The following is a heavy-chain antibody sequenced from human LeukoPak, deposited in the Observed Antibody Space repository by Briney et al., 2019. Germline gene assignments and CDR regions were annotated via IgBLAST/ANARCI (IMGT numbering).Heavy chain of an antibody. CDR3: ARLIRYSQVCDY. J-gene: IGHJ4*02. D-gene: IGHD3-9*01. CDR2: IYYSGTT. CDR1: GGSISSSSYY. V-gene: IGHV4-39*01. Sequence: PSETLSLTCTVSGGSISSSSYYWGWIRQPPGKGLEWIGSIYYSGTTYYNPSLKSRVTISVDTSKNQFSLKLSSVTAADTAVYYCARLIRYSQVCDYWGQGTLVTVSS.